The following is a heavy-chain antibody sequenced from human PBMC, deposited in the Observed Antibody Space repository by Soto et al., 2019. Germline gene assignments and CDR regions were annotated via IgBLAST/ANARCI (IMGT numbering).Heavy chain of an antibody. D-gene: IGHD3-22*01. J-gene: IGHJ4*02. Sequence: QITLKESGPTLVKPTQTLTLTCTFSGFSLSTRGMSVGWIRQPPGKALEWLALIYWDDDKRYSPSLKSRLTITRDTSKNQVVLTMTNMDPVDTATYYCALDLKGSAYWYWGQGTLVTVSS. CDR3: ALDLKGSAYWY. V-gene: IGHV2-5*02. CDR1: GFSLSTRGMS. CDR2: IYWDDDK.